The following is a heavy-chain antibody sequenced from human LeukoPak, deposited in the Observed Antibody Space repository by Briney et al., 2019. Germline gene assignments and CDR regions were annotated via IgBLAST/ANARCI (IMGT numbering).Heavy chain of an antibody. V-gene: IGHV4-39*07. CDR2: IYYSGST. CDR3: AKKKDGGDAFDI. Sequence: PSETLSLTCSVSGSVSSSIHYWGWICQPPGKGLEWIAHIYYSGSTYYNPSLKSRVTISLDSSNNHFSLKLGSVTAADTAMYYCAKKKDGGDAFDIWGQGTMVTVSS. J-gene: IGHJ3*02. CDR1: GSVSSSIHY. D-gene: IGHD3-10*01.